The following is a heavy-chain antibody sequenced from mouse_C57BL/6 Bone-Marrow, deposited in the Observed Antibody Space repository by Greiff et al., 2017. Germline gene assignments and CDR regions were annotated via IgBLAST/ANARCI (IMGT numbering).Heavy chain of an antibody. J-gene: IGHJ3*01. Sequence: QVQLQQPGAELVRPGTSVKLSCKASGYTFTSYWMHWVKQRPGQGLEWIGVIDPSDSYTNYNQKFKGKATLTVDTSSSTAYMQLSSLTSEDSAVYYCARDSDYDGAWFAYWGQGTLVTVSA. V-gene: IGHV1-59*01. D-gene: IGHD2-4*01. CDR3: ARDSDYDGAWFAY. CDR1: GYTFTSYW. CDR2: IDPSDSYT.